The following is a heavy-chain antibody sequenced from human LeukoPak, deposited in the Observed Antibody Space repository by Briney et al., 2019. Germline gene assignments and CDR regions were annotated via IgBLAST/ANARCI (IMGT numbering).Heavy chain of an antibody. J-gene: IGHJ4*02. D-gene: IGHD3-3*01. CDR1: GFTFSSYA. CDR2: ISGSGGST. Sequence: GGSLRLSCAASGFTFSSYAMSWVRQAPGKGLEWVSAISGSGGSTYYADSVTGRFTISRDNSKNTLYLEMNSLRAEDAAVYYCAKNYDFWSGYYLYHFDNWGQGTLVTVSS. V-gene: IGHV3-23*01. CDR3: AKNYDFWSGYYLYHFDN.